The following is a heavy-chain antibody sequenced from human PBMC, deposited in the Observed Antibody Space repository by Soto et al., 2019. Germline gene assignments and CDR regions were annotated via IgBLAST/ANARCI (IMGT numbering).Heavy chain of an antibody. CDR2: INPSGGSI. D-gene: IGHD2-8*01. CDR1: GYTFTGYY. V-gene: IGHV1-46*03. J-gene: IGHJ5*02. Sequence: GASVKVSCKASGYTFTGYYMHWVRQAPGQGLEWMGWINPSGGSISYAQKFQGRVTMTRDTSTSTVYMELSSLRSEDTAVYYCARDFPFYCTNGVCSSHNWSDPWGQGTLVTVSS. CDR3: ARDFPFYCTNGVCSSHNWSDP.